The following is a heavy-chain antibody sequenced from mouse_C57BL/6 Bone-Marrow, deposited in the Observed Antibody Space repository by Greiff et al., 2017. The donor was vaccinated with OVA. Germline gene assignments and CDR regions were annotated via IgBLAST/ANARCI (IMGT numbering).Heavy chain of an antibody. Sequence: VQVVESGPGLVAPSQSLSITCTVSGFSLTSYAISWVRQPPGKGLEWLGVIWPGGGTNHNSAPKSSLSTSTDNSNSQVFLKMNSLQTADTAREVCARDSGRGGYYFDDWGQGTTLTVSS. V-gene: IGHV2-9-1*01. D-gene: IGHD4-1*01. CDR3: ARDSGRGGYYFDD. J-gene: IGHJ2*01. CDR1: GFSLTSYA. CDR2: IWPGGGT.